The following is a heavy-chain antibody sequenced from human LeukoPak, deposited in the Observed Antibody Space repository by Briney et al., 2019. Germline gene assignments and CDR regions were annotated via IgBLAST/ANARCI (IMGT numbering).Heavy chain of an antibody. CDR3: ARLRYVGPGHCSGGSCYGRGDY. CDR1: GYRFTSYW. Sequence: GESLKISCKGSGYRFTSYWISWVRQMPGKGLEWMGRIDPSDSYTNYSPSFQGHVTISADRSISTAYLQWSSLKASDTAMYYCARLRYVGPGHCSGGSCYGRGDYWGQGTLVTVSS. CDR2: IDPSDSYT. J-gene: IGHJ4*02. D-gene: IGHD2-15*01. V-gene: IGHV5-10-1*01.